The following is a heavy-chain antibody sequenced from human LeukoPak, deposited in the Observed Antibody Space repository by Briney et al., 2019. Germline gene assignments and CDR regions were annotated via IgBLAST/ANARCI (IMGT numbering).Heavy chain of an antibody. V-gene: IGHV3-74*01. CDR2: INSDGSIT. CDR1: GFTFSSYW. J-gene: IGHJ4*02. D-gene: IGHD2-2*01. Sequence: PGGSLRLSCAASGFTFSSYWMHWVRQAPGKGLVWVSRINSDGSITTYADSARGRFTISRDNAKSTLYLQMNSLRAEDTAVYYCASSTQISKYADYWGQGALVTVSS. CDR3: ASSTQISKYADY.